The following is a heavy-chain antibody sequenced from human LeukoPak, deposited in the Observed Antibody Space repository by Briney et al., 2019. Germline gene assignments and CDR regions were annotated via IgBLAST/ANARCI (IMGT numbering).Heavy chain of an antibody. CDR3: ARNKAITAFFGMDV. CDR2: IAYGGTYK. Sequence: GGSLRLSCAASGFTFSDYAMNWVRQAPGKGLEWVAVIAYGGTYKHHAGSLKGRFTISRDNSRDTLYLQINSLRPEGTALYYCARNKAITAFFGMDVWGQGTTVIVSS. CDR1: GFTFSDYA. V-gene: IGHV3-30*03. D-gene: IGHD2/OR15-2a*01. J-gene: IGHJ6*02.